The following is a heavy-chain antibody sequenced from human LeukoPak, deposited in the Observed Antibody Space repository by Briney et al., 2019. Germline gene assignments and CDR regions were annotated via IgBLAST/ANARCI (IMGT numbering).Heavy chain of an antibody. V-gene: IGHV3-30-3*01. Sequence: GRSLRLSCAASGFTFSSYAMHWVRQAPGKGLEWVAVISYDGSNKYYADSVKGRFTISRDNSKNTLYLQMNSLRAEDTAVYFCARGPGGGSGSYYVGDYWGQGTLVTVSS. CDR2: ISYDGSNK. J-gene: IGHJ4*02. CDR1: GFTFSSYA. D-gene: IGHD3-22*01. CDR3: ARGPGGGSGSYYVGDY.